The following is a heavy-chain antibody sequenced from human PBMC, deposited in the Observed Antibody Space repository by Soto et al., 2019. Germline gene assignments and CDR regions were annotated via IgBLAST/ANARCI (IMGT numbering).Heavy chain of an antibody. J-gene: IGHJ4*02. D-gene: IGHD1-26*01. CDR3: ARGETLDGSYGHYYFDY. CDR1: GDSVSSNSAA. Sequence: RSQTLSLTCAISGDSVSSNSAAWNWIRQSPSRGLEWLGRTYYRSKWYNDYAVSVKSRITINPDTSKNQFSLQLNSVTPEDTAVYYCARGETLDGSYGHYYFDYWGQGTLVTVSS. CDR2: TYYRSKWYN. V-gene: IGHV6-1*01.